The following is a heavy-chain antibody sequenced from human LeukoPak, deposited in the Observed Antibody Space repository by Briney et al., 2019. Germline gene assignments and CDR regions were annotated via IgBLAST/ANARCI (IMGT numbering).Heavy chain of an antibody. J-gene: IGHJ4*02. V-gene: IGHV3-9*01. D-gene: IGHD2-2*01. CDR3: AKGREYQLPQPIDC. Sequence: TGRSLRLSCAASGFTFDDYGMHWVRQAPGKGLEWVSGISWNGGTIGYADSVKGRFTISRDNAKNSLYLQMNSLRAEDTALYYCAKGREYQLPQPIDCWGQGTLVTVSS. CDR1: GFTFDDYG. CDR2: ISWNGGTI.